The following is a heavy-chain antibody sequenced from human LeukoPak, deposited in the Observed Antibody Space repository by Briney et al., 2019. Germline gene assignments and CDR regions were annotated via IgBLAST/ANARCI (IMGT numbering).Heavy chain of an antibody. D-gene: IGHD3-10*01. J-gene: IGHJ4*02. CDR1: GFTFSSYA. CDR2: ISYDGTNK. V-gene: IGHV3-30-3*01. Sequence: PGRSLRLSCAASGFTFSSYAMHWVRQAPGKGLEWVTVISYDGTNKYYADSVKGRFTISRDNSKNTLYLQMNSLRAEDTAVYYCARGALYYYGSGPGDYWGQGTLVTVSS. CDR3: ARGALYYYGSGPGDY.